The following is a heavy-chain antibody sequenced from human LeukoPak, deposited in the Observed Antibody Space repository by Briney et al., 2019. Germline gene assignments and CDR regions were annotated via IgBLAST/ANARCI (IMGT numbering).Heavy chain of an antibody. CDR1: GYTFTSYG. J-gene: IGHJ4*02. CDR3: ARSQVYYYGSGSYYNRGYFDY. CDR2: ISAYNGNK. V-gene: IGHV1-18*01. Sequence: ASVKVSCKASGYTFTSYGISWVRQAPGQGLEWMGWISAYNGNKNYAQKLQGRVTMTTDTSTSTAYMELSSLRSEDTAVYYCARSQVYYYGSGSYYNRGYFDYWGQGTLVTVSS. D-gene: IGHD3-10*01.